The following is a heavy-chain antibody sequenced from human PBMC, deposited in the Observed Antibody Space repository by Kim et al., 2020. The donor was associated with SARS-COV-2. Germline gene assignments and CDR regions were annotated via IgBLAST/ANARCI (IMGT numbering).Heavy chain of an antibody. Sequence: SETLSLTCTVSGGSMNYYYWSWIRQSPGTGLEWIGYVFYSGSINYNPSLRSRVVLSLDLSKNQFSLRVNSVTAADTAVYFCARGGGYSYGRNYFDYWGQGTQVTVSS. CDR3: ARGGGYSYGRNYFDY. CDR2: VFYSGSI. J-gene: IGHJ4*02. CDR1: GGSMNYYY. D-gene: IGHD5-18*01. V-gene: IGHV4-59*13.